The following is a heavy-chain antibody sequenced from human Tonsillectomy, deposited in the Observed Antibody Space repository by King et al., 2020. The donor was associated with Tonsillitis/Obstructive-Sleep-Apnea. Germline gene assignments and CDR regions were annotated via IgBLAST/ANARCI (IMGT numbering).Heavy chain of an antibody. J-gene: IGHJ6*02. CDR3: ARAFYDGGMDV. V-gene: IGHV3-48*03. Sequence: VQLVESGGGLVQPGGSLRLSCAASEFPFSLYEINWVRQAPGKGLEWVSYISSSGRTIYYADSVKGRFTISRDNAQNSLYLQMNSLRAEATAVYYCARAFYDGGMDVWGQGTTVTVSS. D-gene: IGHD3-16*01. CDR2: ISSSGRTI. CDR1: EFPFSLYE.